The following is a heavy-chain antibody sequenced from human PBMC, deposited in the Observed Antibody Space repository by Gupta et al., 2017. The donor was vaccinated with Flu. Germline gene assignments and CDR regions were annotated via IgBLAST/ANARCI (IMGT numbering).Heavy chain of an antibody. D-gene: IGHD2-15*01. V-gene: IGHV1-69*01. CDR3: SRKGGGHCSGGSCYSFDF. CDR1: GVPFSTYS. CDR2: IFPVFGPT. J-gene: IGHJ4*02. Sequence: HVQLVQSGAEVKKPGSLVKVSCKASGVPFSTYSINCLRQAPGQGLEWMGGIFPVFGPTNYAQKFKGRVTITEDEFTSKDYMEISSLRSEDTAVYYCSRKGGGHCSGGSCYSFDFWGQGTLVTVSS.